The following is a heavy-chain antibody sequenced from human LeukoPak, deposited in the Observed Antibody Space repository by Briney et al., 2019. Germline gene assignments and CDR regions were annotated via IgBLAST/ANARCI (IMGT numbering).Heavy chain of an antibody. J-gene: IGHJ4*02. D-gene: IGHD3-10*01. CDR1: GYTLTELS. CDR3: ATDDRMVRGFHY. CDR2: FDPEDGET. V-gene: IGHV1-24*01. Sequence: ASVKVSCKVSGYTLTELSMHWVRQAPGKALEWMGGFDPEDGETIYAQKFQGRVTMTEDTSTDTAYMELSSLRSEDTAVYYCATDDRMVRGFHYRGQGTLVTVSS.